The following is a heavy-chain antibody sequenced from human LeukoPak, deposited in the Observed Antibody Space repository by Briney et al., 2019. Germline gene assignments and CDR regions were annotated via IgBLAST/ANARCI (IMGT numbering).Heavy chain of an antibody. J-gene: IGHJ4*02. CDR3: ARDDCSGGRCFGY. D-gene: IGHD2-15*01. V-gene: IGHV1-69*05. CDR2: IIPIFGTA. Sequence: SVKVSCKASGGTFSSYAISWVRQAPGQGLEWMGGIIPIFGTANYAQKFQGRVTITTDESTSTAYMELSSLRSEDTAVYYCARDDCSGGRCFGYWGQGTLVTVSS. CDR1: GGTFSSYA.